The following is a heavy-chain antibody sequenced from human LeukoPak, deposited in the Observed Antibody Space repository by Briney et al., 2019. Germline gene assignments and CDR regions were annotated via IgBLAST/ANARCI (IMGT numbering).Heavy chain of an antibody. CDR3: ARHDSYTPYYFDY. J-gene: IGHJ4*02. D-gene: IGHD2-2*02. CDR2: IYYSGSA. CDR1: GGSISSSGYY. Sequence: SETLSLTCTVSGGSISSSGYYWSWIRQPPGKGLEWIGTIYYSGSAYYNPSLKTQVTISVDTSKNQFSLKLTSVTAADTAVYYCARHDSYTPYYFDYWGQGTLVTVSS. V-gene: IGHV4-39*01.